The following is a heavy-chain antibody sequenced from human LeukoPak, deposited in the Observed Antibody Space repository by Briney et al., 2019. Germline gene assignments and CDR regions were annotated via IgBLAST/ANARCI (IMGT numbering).Heavy chain of an antibody. V-gene: IGHV1-46*01. D-gene: IGHD3-22*01. CDR1: GYTFTSYY. J-gene: IGHJ3*02. Sequence: ASVKVSCKASGYTFTSYYMHWVRQAPGQGLEWMGIINPSGGSTSYAQKFQGRVTITADKSTSTAYMELSSLRSEDTAVYYCARYLADYYDSSGYDAFDIWGQGTMVTVSS. CDR2: INPSGGST. CDR3: ARYLADYYDSSGYDAFDI.